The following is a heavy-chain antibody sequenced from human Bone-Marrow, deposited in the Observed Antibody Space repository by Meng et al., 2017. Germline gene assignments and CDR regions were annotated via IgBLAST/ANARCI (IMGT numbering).Heavy chain of an antibody. CDR3: ARAQLLWFGELTCWFDP. CDR1: GFTFSSYS. J-gene: IGHJ5*02. D-gene: IGHD3-10*01. V-gene: IGHV3-21*01. CDR2: ISSSSYI. Sequence: GESLKISCAASGFTFSSYSMNWVRQAPGKGLEWVSSISSSSYIYYADSVKGRFTISRDNAKNSLYLQMNSLRAEDTAVYYCARAQLLWFGELTCWFDPWGQGTLVTVSS.